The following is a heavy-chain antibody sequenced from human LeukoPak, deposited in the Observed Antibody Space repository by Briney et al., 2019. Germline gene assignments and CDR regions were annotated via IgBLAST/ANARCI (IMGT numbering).Heavy chain of an antibody. D-gene: IGHD2-15*01. Sequence: ASVKVSCTASGYSFSDFYIHWLRQAPGQGLEWLGWINPNSGGTNFAQYFQGRVTMTRDTSTSTVYMELSSLRSEDTAVYYCASVAAAAATHYYYMDVWGKGTTVTVSS. CDR2: INPNSGGT. CDR3: ASVAAAAATHYYYMDV. J-gene: IGHJ6*03. V-gene: IGHV1-2*02. CDR1: GYSFSDFY.